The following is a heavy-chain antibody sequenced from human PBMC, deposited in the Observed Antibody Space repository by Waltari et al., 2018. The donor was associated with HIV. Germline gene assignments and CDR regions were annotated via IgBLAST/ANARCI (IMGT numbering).Heavy chain of an antibody. CDR1: GVPFSSYW. CDR2: IKQDGSEK. Sequence: EVQLVESGGGLVQPGGSLRLSCAASGVPFSSYWMSWARQAQGKGLEWVANIKQDGSEKYYVDSVNGRFTISRDNAENSLYLQMNSLRAEDTAVYYCARGGFYGSGSKVNWGQGTLVTVSS. CDR3: ARGGFYGSGSKVN. V-gene: IGHV3-7*04. J-gene: IGHJ4*02. D-gene: IGHD3-10*01.